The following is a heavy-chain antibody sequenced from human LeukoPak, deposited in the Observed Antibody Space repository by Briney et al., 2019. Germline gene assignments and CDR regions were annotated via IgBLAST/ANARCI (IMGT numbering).Heavy chain of an antibody. J-gene: IGHJ2*01. CDR2: ISWNSGKI. CDR3: AKGPPKGWDWYFDL. CDR1: GFTFDDYA. Sequence: PGGSLRLSCAASGFTFDDYAMHWVRQAPGRGLEWVSGISWNSGKIGYADSVKGRFTISRDNSKNSLYLQMNSLRAEDTALYYCAKGPPKGWDWYFDLWGRGTLVTVSS. V-gene: IGHV3-9*01. D-gene: IGHD1-26*01.